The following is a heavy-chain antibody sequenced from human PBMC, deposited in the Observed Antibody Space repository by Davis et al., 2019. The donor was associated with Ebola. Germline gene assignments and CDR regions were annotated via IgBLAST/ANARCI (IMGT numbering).Heavy chain of an antibody. V-gene: IGHV1-18*01. Sequence: ASVKVSCKASGYTFTSYGISWVRQAPGQGLEWMGWISAYNGNTNYAQKLQGRVTMTTDTSTSTAYMELRSLRSDDTAVYYCARGTILLWFRELLFLDFDYWGQGTLVTVSS. CDR2: ISAYNGNT. J-gene: IGHJ4*02. CDR1: GYTFTSYG. CDR3: ARGTILLWFRELLFLDFDY. D-gene: IGHD3-10*01.